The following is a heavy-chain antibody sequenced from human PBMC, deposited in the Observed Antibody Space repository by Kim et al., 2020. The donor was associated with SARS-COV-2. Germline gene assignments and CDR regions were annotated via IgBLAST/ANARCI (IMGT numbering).Heavy chain of an antibody. Sequence: SVKVSCKASGGTFSSYAISWVRQAPGQGLEWMGGIIPTFGKANYAQKFQGRVTNTADESTSTAYIELSSLRSEDTAVYFFARGALAARHYYYGLDVWGQ. CDR3: ARGALAARHYYYGLDV. CDR2: IIPTFGKA. J-gene: IGHJ6*02. CDR1: GGTFSSYA. D-gene: IGHD6-6*01. V-gene: IGHV1-69*13.